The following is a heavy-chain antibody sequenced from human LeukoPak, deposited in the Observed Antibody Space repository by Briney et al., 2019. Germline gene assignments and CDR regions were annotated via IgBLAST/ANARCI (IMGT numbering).Heavy chain of an antibody. D-gene: IGHD1-1*01. J-gene: IGHJ3*02. V-gene: IGHV3-74*01. CDR3: ARGGLNALEAFDI. Sequence: GGSLRLSCAASGFSFSSYWMHWVRQAPGKGLVWVSRINGDGSSTRYADSVKGRFTISRDNAKHTLYLQMNSLRAEDTAVYYCARGGLNALEAFDIWGQGTLVTVCS. CDR2: INGDGSST. CDR1: GFSFSSYW.